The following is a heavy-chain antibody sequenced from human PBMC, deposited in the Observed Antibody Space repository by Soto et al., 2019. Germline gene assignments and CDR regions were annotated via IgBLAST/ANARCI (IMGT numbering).Heavy chain of an antibody. V-gene: IGHV3-7*01. D-gene: IGHD3-10*01. CDR1: GFSFSEYW. CDR3: ARVGRSSAYFYYYMGV. Sequence: EVQLVESGGGLVQPGGSLRLSCAASGFSFSEYWMNWVRQAPGKVPEWVTNIKQDGSDISYVDSVRGRFTTSRDNAKKSLFLQMNSLRVEDTAVYYCARVGRSSAYFYYYMGVWGKGTTVTVSS. J-gene: IGHJ6*03. CDR2: IKQDGSDI.